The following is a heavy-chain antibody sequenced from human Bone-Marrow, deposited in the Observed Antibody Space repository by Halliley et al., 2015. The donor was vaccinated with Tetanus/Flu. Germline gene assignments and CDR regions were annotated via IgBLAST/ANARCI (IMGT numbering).Heavy chain of an antibody. Sequence: TLSLTCTVSGGSISSGGHFWSWIRQHPGTGLEWIGDIHHSGSTYFNWSLKSRLNISIDTSKNQFSLKLSPVTAADTAVYFCAGGLGDRGYCSSSNCYHYYGMDVWGQGTTVTVSS. D-gene: IGHD2-2*01. CDR1: GGSISSGGHF. CDR3: AGGLGDRGYCSSSNCYHYYGMDV. J-gene: IGHJ6*02. CDR2: IHHSGST. V-gene: IGHV4-31*03.